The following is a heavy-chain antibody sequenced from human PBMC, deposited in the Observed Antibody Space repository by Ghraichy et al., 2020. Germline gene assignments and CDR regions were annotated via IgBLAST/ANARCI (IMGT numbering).Heavy chain of an antibody. V-gene: IGHV1-3*01. CDR1: GYTFTSYA. J-gene: IGHJ4*02. CDR2: INAGNGNT. CDR3: ARDRSDIVVVPAAYFDY. D-gene: IGHD2-2*01. Sequence: ASVKVSCKASGYTFTSYAMHWVRQAPGQRLEWMGWINAGNGNTKYSQKFQGRVTITRDTSASTAYMELSSLRSEDTAVYYCARDRSDIVVVPAAYFDYWGQGTLVTVSS.